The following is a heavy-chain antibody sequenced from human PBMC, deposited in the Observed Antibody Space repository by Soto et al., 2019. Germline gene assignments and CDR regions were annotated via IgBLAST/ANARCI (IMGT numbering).Heavy chain of an antibody. Sequence: GGSLRLSCTVSGFTVNTNYMNWVRQAPGKGLEWLSVIFPDGSTYYTDSVRDRFTISRDNSKNTVYLQMNSLRPEDTAIYYCATHLGTSYYNLWFYWGQGTLVTVSS. D-gene: IGHD3-9*01. V-gene: IGHV3-66*04. J-gene: IGHJ4*02. CDR2: IFPDGST. CDR3: ATHLGTSYYNLWFY. CDR1: GFTVNTNY.